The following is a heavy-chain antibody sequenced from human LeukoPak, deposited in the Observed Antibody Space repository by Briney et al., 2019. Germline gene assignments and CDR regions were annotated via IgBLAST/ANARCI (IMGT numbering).Heavy chain of an antibody. CDR1: GFTFSSYW. Sequence: GGSLRLSCAASGFTFSSYWMNWARQAPGKGLEWVASINHNGNVNYYVDSVKGRFTISRDNAKNSLYLQMSNLRAEDTAVYFCAKDRLVGAIDWGQGALVTVSS. D-gene: IGHD1-26*01. V-gene: IGHV3-7*03. CDR2: INHNGNVN. CDR3: AKDRLVGAID. J-gene: IGHJ4*02.